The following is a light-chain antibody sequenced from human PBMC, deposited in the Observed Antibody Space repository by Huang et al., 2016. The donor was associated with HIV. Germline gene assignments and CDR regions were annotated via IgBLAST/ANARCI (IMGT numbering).Light chain of an antibody. V-gene: IGKV3-15*01. Sequence: EMVMTQSPATLSVSAGERATLSCRASQSVSTDLAWYQQSPGQAPRRLSYGASTRATGVPARFSGSGSGTDFTLTISSLQSEDVALYYCHQYNNWPPGTFGQGTKVEIK. J-gene: IGKJ1*01. CDR1: QSVSTD. CDR3: HQYNNWPPGT. CDR2: GAS.